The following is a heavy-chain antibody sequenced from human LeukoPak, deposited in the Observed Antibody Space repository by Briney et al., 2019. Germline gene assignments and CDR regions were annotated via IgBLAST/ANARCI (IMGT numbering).Heavy chain of an antibody. CDR3: AKAPVTTCRGAYCYPFDY. D-gene: IGHD2-21*01. J-gene: IGHJ4*02. Sequence: GGSLRLSCAASGFTLSSYAMSAVREAPGKGLEWVSAISDGGNTYHAASVTGRFTISRDSSKNTLFLQMNRLRPEDAAVYYCAKAPVTTCRGAYCYPFDYWGQGTLVTVSS. CDR2: ISDGGNT. V-gene: IGHV3-23*01. CDR1: GFTLSSYA.